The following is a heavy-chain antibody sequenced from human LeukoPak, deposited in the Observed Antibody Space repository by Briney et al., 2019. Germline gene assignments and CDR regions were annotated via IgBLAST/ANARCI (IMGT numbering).Heavy chain of an antibody. CDR2: IIPIFGTA. Sequence: SVKVSCKASGGTFSSYAISWVRQAPGQGLEWMGRIIPIFGTANYAQKFQGRVTITTDESTSTAYMLLSSLRAEDTAVYYCARSSYYYDSSGYSDYWGQGTLVTVSS. D-gene: IGHD3-22*01. V-gene: IGHV1-69*05. CDR1: GGTFSSYA. J-gene: IGHJ4*02. CDR3: ARSSYYYDSSGYSDY.